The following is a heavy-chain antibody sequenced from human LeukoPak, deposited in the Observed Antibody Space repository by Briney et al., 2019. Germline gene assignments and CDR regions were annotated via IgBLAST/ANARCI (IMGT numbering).Heavy chain of an antibody. CDR2: ISGSGGST. V-gene: IGHV3-23*01. D-gene: IGHD5-12*01. Sequence: VGSLRLSCAASGFTFSSYAMSWVRQAPGKGLEWVSAISGSGGSTYYADSVKGRFTISRDNSKNTLYLQMNSLRAEDTAVYYCAKDPASGSYAFDIWGQGTMVTVSS. CDR1: GFTFSSYA. CDR3: AKDPASGSYAFDI. J-gene: IGHJ3*02.